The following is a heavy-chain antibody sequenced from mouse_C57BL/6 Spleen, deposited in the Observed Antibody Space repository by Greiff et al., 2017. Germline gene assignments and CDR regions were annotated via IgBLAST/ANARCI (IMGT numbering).Heavy chain of an antibody. Sequence: VQLQQSGAELVRPGASVTLSCKASGYTFTDYEMHWVKQTPVHGLEWIGAIDPETGGTAYNQKVKGKAILTADKSSSTAYMELRSLTSEDSAVYYCTRKVYLDYWGQGTTLTVSS. V-gene: IGHV1-15*01. CDR2: IDPETGGT. CDR1: GYTFTDYE. CDR3: TRKVYLDY. J-gene: IGHJ2*01.